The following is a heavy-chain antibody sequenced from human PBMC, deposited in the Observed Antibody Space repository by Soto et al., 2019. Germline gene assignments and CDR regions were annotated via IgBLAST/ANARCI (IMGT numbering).Heavy chain of an antibody. CDR2: ISAYNGNT. J-gene: IGHJ4*02. D-gene: IGHD5-12*01. CDR1: GYTFTSYD. Sequence: ASVKVSCKASGYTFTSYDINWVRQATGQGLEWMGWISAYNGNTNYAQKLQGRVTMITDTSTSTAYMELRSLRSDDTAVYYCASGDGYNYRYWGQGTLVTVS. V-gene: IGHV1-18*01. CDR3: ASGDGYNYRY.